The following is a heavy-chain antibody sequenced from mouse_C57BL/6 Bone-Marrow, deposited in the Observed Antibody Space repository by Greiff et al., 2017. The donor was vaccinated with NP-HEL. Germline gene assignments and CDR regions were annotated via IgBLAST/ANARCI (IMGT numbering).Heavy chain of an antibody. CDR3: VRQNYYGSRGYAMDY. CDR2: IRSKSNNYAT. CDR1: GFSFNTYA. J-gene: IGHJ4*01. D-gene: IGHD1-1*01. V-gene: IGHV10-1*01. Sequence: EVKLVESGGGLVQPKGSLKLSCAASGFSFNTYAMNWVRQAPGKGLEWVARIRSKSNNYATYYADSVKDRFTISRDDSESMLYLQMNNLKTEDTAMYYCVRQNYYGSRGYAMDYWGQGTSVTVSS.